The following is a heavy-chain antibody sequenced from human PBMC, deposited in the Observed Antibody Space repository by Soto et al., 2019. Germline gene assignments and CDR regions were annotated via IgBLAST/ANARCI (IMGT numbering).Heavy chain of an antibody. V-gene: IGHV4-61*01. D-gene: IGHD3-22*01. CDR2: IYYTGTT. Sequence: PSETLSLTCTVSGGSVSSGSYYWSWIRQPPGKGPEWIGYIYYTGTTKYNPSLQSRVTISVDTSKNQFSLKLSSVTAADTAVYYCARVDNSGYYYVGAFDVWGQGTTVTVSS. J-gene: IGHJ6*02. CDR3: ARVDNSGYYYVGAFDV. CDR1: GGSVSSGSYY.